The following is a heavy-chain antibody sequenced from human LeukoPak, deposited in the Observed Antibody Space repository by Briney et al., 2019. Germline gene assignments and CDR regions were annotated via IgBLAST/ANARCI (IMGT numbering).Heavy chain of an antibody. CDR1: SFTFSRYW. CDR3: ARVGYNHYDLDY. J-gene: IGHJ4*02. Sequence: TGGSLRLSCAASSFTFSRYWMSWVRQAPGKGLEWVANINEGANAKYYVDSVKGRFTISRDNAKNSLYLQMNSLRVEDTAVYYCARVGYNHYDLDYWGQGALVTVSS. CDR2: INEGANAK. V-gene: IGHV3-7*01. D-gene: IGHD5-12*01.